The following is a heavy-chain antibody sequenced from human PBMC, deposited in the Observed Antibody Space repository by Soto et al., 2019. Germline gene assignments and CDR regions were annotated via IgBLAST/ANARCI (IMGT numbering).Heavy chain of an antibody. Sequence: QVQLVQSGAEVKKPGASVKVSCKASGYTFISSGISWVRQAPGQGLEWMAWISSYNGDTNYAQKFQGRVTLPTDTATSTAYMELRTLRSDDTAVYYCARERSTINPLDYWGQGTLVTVSS. J-gene: IGHJ4*02. V-gene: IGHV1-18*01. CDR3: ARERSTINPLDY. CDR1: GYTFISSG. CDR2: ISSYNGDT. D-gene: IGHD3-16*01.